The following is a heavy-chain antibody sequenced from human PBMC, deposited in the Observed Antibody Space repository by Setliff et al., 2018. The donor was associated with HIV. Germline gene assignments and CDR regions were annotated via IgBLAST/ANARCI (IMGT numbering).Heavy chain of an antibody. CDR3: ARDFPSPDYSSSWAHLYYHYGMDV. CDR2: INPSGGST. V-gene: IGHV1-46*01. CDR1: GYTFTSYY. D-gene: IGHD6-13*01. Sequence: GASVKVSCKASGYTFTSYYMHWVRQAPAQGLEWMGIINPSGGSTGYAQKFQGRVTMTRDTSTSTVYMELSSLRSEDTAVYYCARDFPSPDYSSSWAHLYYHYGMDVWGQGTTVTVSS. J-gene: IGHJ6*02.